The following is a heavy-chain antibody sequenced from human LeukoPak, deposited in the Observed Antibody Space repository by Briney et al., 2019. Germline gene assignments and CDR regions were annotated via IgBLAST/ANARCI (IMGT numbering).Heavy chain of an antibody. V-gene: IGHV3-74*01. D-gene: IGHD3-22*01. CDR3: ARVKGYDSSGPFDY. J-gene: IGHJ4*02. Sequence: GRSLRLSCAASGFIFRSYCMHWVRQAPGKGLVWVSRIKSDGSSTSYADSVKGRFTISRDNAKNTLYLQMNSLRVEDTAVYYCARVKGYDSSGPFDYWGQGTLVTVSS. CDR1: GFIFRSYC. CDR2: IKSDGSST.